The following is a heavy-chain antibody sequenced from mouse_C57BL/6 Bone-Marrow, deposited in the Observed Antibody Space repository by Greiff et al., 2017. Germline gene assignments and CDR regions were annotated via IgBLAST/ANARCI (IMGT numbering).Heavy chain of an antibody. CDR2: IRLKSDNYAT. J-gene: IGHJ3*01. CDR3: TVFYYGSSYGFAY. Sequence: EVKLVESGGGLVQPGGSMKLSCVASGFTFSNYWMNWVRQSPEKGLEWVAQIRLKSDNYATHYAESVKGRFTISREDSKSSVYLQMNNLRAEDTGIYYCTVFYYGSSYGFAYWGQGTLVTVSA. V-gene: IGHV6-3*01. D-gene: IGHD1-1*01. CDR1: GFTFSNYW.